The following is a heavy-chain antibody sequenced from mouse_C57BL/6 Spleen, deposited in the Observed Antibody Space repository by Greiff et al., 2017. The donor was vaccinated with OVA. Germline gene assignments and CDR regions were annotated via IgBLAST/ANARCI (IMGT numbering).Heavy chain of an antibody. J-gene: IGHJ2*01. V-gene: IGHV1-54*01. D-gene: IGHD3-3*01. CDR2: INPGSGGT. CDR3: ARGGRFFDY. Sequence: QVQLQQSGAELVRPGTSVKVSCKASGYAFTNYLIEWVKQRPGQGLEWIGVINPGSGGTNYNEKFKGKATLTADKSSSTAYMQLSSLTSEDSAVYCCARGGRFFDYWGQGTTLTVSS. CDR1: GYAFTNYL.